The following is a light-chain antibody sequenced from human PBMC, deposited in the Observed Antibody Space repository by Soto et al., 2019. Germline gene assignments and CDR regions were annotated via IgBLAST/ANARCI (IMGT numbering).Light chain of an antibody. Sequence: DIQMTQSPSSLSASVGDRVTITCQASQDISNYLNWYQQKPGKAPKLLIYDASNLETVVPSRFSGSGSGTEFTSTISSLQPEDIATYYCQQYDNLPLTFGGGTKVEIK. CDR1: QDISNY. J-gene: IGKJ4*01. CDR3: QQYDNLPLT. V-gene: IGKV1-33*01. CDR2: DAS.